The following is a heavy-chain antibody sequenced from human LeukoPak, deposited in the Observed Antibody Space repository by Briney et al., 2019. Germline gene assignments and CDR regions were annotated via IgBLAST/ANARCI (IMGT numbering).Heavy chain of an antibody. CDR2: INSDGSST. Sequence: GGSLRLSCAASGFTFSSYWMHWVRQAPGKGLVWVSGINSDGSSTSYADSVKGRFTISRDNARNTLYLQMNSLRAEDTAVYYCVTGSGDYWGQGTLVTVSS. V-gene: IGHV3-74*01. CDR3: VTGSGDY. J-gene: IGHJ4*02. CDR1: GFTFSSYW.